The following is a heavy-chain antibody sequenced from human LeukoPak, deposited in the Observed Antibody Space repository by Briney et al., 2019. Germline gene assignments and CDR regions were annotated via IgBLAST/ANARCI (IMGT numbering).Heavy chain of an antibody. Sequence: GGSLTLSCAASGFTLDDYGMSWVRQAPGKGLEWVSSIFPSGGEIHYADSVRGRFTLSRDNSKSTLSLQMNSLRADDTAIYYCATYRQVLLPFESWGQGTLVTVSS. CDR2: IFPSGGEI. CDR3: ATYRQVLLPFES. J-gene: IGHJ4*02. V-gene: IGHV3-23*01. D-gene: IGHD2-8*02. CDR1: GFTLDDYG.